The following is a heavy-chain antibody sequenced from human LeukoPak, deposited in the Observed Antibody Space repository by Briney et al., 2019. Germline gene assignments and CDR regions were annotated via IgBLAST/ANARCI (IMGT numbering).Heavy chain of an antibody. CDR3: AGWLRELFAFDI. V-gene: IGHV1-8*01. D-gene: IGHD1-26*01. J-gene: IGHJ3*02. CDR2: MNPNSGNT. Sequence: ASLKVSCKPSGYTFTSYDINWVPQATGQGLEWIGWMNPNSGNTGYAQKFQGIVTMTRNTSISTAYMELSSLRSEDTAVYYCAGWLRELFAFDIWSQGTMVTVSS. CDR1: GYTFTSYD.